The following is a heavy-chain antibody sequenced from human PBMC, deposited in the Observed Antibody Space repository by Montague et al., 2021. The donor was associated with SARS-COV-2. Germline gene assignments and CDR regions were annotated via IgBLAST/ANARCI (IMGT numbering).Heavy chain of an antibody. J-gene: IGHJ2*01. CDR1: GGSINDHN. D-gene: IGHD2/OR15-2a*01. V-gene: IGHV4-4*09. CDR3: ASRGYCDSAGYHWYYDL. Sequence: SETLSLTCTVSGGSINDHNRCWSRQSPGKGLEWVGYISSNWKSNYNPYLKVQVTLATDASRNEFSLKLDSVTAADTAVYFCASRGYCDSAGYHWYYDLWGRGMLVTVSS. CDR2: ISSNWKS.